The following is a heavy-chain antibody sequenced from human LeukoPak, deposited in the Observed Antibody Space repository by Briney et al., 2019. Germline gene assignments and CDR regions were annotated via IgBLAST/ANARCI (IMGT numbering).Heavy chain of an antibody. CDR3: ARGLPQDGSSWPRYYYYYMDV. J-gene: IGHJ6*03. CDR1: GGSISSYY. D-gene: IGHD6-13*01. Sequence: PSETLSLTCTVSGGSISSYYWSWIRQPAGKGLEWIGRIYTSGSTDYNPSLKGRVTISVDTSKNQFSLKLSSATAADTAVYYCARGLPQDGSSWPRYYYYYMDVWGKGTTVTVSS. V-gene: IGHV4-4*07. CDR2: IYTSGST.